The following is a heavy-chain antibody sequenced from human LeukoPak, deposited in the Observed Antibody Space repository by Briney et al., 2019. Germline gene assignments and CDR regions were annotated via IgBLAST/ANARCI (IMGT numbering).Heavy chain of an antibody. V-gene: IGHV1-18*01. CDR2: SSPYKGDS. Sequence: ASVKVSCETSGYTFSSYGVDWVRQAPGQGLEWMGWSSPYKGDSKFAEKFQGRVTMTTDTSTSTAFMELRSLRSDDTGVYYCARVSYNTGWNGDYWGQGTLVTVSS. CDR1: GYTFSSYG. J-gene: IGHJ4*02. CDR3: ARVSYNTGWNGDY. D-gene: IGHD6-19*01.